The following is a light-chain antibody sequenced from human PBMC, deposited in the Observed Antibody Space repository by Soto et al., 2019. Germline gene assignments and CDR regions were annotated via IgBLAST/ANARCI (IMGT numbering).Light chain of an antibody. J-gene: IGKJ5*01. CDR3: QQYGTSPGT. CDR2: ATS. V-gene: IGKV3-20*01. Sequence: IDLTQSPCTLSLSTGERATLSCRASQSVSSSYLAWYQQKPGQAPRLLIYATSIRATGIPDKFSGSGSGTDFTLTITRLETEDFAVYYCQQYGTSPGTFGQGTLLEIK. CDR1: QSVSSSY.